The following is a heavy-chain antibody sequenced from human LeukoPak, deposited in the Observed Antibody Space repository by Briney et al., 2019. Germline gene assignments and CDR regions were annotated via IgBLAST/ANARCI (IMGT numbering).Heavy chain of an antibody. CDR3: ARSGPGGGSFDY. J-gene: IGHJ4*02. CDR1: GFTFSSYS. Sequence: PGGSLRLSCAASGFTFSSYSMNWVRQAPGKGLEWVSSISSSSSYIYYADSVKGRFTISRHNAKNSLYLQMNSMRAEDTAVYYCARSGPGGGSFDYWGQGTLVTVSS. D-gene: IGHD2-15*01. CDR2: ISSSSSYI. V-gene: IGHV3-21*01.